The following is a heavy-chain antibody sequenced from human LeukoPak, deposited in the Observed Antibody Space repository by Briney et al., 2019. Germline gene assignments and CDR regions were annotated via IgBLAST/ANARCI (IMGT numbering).Heavy chain of an antibody. CDR3: AKGTLGYCSGSSCYPFDS. CDR1: GFTFSSYA. D-gene: IGHD2-15*01. CDR2: INNTGTAT. V-gene: IGHV3-23*05. J-gene: IGHJ4*02. Sequence: PGGSLRLSCAASGFTFSSYAMSWVRQAPGKGLECVTVINNTGTATAYADSVKGRFTISRDNSKNTLYLQMTSLRAEDTAVYYCAKGTLGYCSGSSCYPFDSWGQGTLVTVSS.